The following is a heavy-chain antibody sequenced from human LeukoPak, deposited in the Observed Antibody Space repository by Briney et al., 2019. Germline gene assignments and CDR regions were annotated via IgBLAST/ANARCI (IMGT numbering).Heavy chain of an antibody. V-gene: IGHV3-64*01. CDR1: GFTFSSCA. CDR3: ASISGWYFDY. CDR2: ISSNGGST. Sequence: GGSLRLSCAASGFTFSSCAMHWVRQAPGKGLEYVSAISSNGGSTYYANSVKGRFTISRDNSKNTVYLQMGSLRAEDTAVYYCASISGWYFDYWGQGTLVTVSS. J-gene: IGHJ4*02. D-gene: IGHD6-19*01.